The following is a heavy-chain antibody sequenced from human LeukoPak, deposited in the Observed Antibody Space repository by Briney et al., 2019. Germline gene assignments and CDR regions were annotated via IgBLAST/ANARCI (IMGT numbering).Heavy chain of an antibody. CDR2: IYRSGST. J-gene: IGHJ4*02. CDR3: ARRHSSGWFYY. Sequence: SETLSLTCTVSGYSISNGYYWDWIRQPPGRGLEWIGNIYRSGSTSYNPSLKSRVTISVDTSKNQFSLKVNSVTAADTDGYYCARRHSSGWFYYWGQGTLVTVSS. CDR1: GYSISNGYY. V-gene: IGHV4-38-2*02. D-gene: IGHD6-19*01.